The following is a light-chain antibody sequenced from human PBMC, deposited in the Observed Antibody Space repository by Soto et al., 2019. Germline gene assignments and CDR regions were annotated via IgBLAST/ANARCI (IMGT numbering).Light chain of an antibody. J-gene: IGLJ3*02. Sequence: QSALTQPPSASGSPGQSVTISCTGTSSDVGAYKYVSWYQQYPGKAPKLMIYEVSKRPSGVPDRFSGSKSGNTASLTVSGLQGGEEADYYCPSYAARNCGVFGGGTKRPVL. CDR1: SSDVGAYKY. V-gene: IGLV2-8*01. CDR2: EVS. CDR3: PSYAARNCGV.